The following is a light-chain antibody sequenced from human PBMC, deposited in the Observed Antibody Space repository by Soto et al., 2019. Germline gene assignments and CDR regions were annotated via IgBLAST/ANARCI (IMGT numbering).Light chain of an antibody. J-gene: IGKJ1*01. CDR3: LQDYNYPT. CDR2: AAS. CDR1: QDIRDE. V-gene: IGKV1-6*02. Sequence: AIQMTQSTSSLSASVGDRVTITCRASQDIRDELGWFQQKPGRAPKLLISAASTLQSGVPSRFSGSGSSTDFTLTISSLQPEDFATYYCLQDYNYPTYGQGTKVDIK.